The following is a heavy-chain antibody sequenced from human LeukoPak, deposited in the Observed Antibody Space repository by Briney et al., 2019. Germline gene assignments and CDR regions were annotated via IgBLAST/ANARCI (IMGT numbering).Heavy chain of an antibody. D-gene: IGHD3-10*01. V-gene: IGHV3-7*04. CDR2: IKQDGSEK. J-gene: IGHJ4*02. Sequence: PGGSLRLSCAAAGFTFSRYWMSWVRQAPGKGLEWVANIKQDGSEKYYVDSVKGRFTIPRDNAKNSLYLQMNSLRAEDTAMYYCARASWDHSGGYSFDYWGQGTLVTVSS. CDR3: ARASWDHSGGYSFDY. CDR1: GFTFSRYW.